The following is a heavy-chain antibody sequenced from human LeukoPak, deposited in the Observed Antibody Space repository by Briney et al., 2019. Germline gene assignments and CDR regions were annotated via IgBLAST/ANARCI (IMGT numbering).Heavy chain of an antibody. CDR2: IYINGGT. Sequence: SETLSLTCTVSGASLSSYYWSWIRQTAGRGLEWIGRIYINGGTNYNPSLMSRVIISVDKSRNQLSLNVTSVTAADTAVYYCVRDLSSAWYAFDYWGQGTLVPVSS. V-gene: IGHV4-4*07. D-gene: IGHD6-19*01. J-gene: IGHJ4*02. CDR1: GASLSSYY. CDR3: VRDLSSAWYAFDY.